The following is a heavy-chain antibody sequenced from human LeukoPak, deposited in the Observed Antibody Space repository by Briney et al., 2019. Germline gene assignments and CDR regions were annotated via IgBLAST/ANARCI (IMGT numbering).Heavy chain of an antibody. CDR3: AKGAAIIAVASLDY. V-gene: IGHV3-23*01. CDR2: NSGSGGST. D-gene: IGHD6-19*01. CDR1: GFTLSSYA. Sequence: GGPLSLSCAASGFTLSSYAMSWVRQAPGKGLEWGSANSGSGGSTYYAHSEKGRFTISRDNSKNRLSLKINTLRAEDRAVYFLAKGAAIIAVASLDYWGQGTLVTVSS. J-gene: IGHJ4*02.